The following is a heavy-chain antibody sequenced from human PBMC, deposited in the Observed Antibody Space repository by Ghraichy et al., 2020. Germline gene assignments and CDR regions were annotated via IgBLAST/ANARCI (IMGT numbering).Heavy chain of an antibody. CDR1: GFTFSSYA. CDR3: AKGTSYEPYYYYGMNV. D-gene: IGHD1-14*01. Sequence: GGSLRLSCAASGFTFSSYAMSWVRQAPGKGLEWVSAISGSGGSTYYADSVKGRFTISRDNSKNTLYLQMNSLRAEDTAVYYCAKGTSYEPYYYYGMNVWGQGTTVTVSS. V-gene: IGHV3-23*01. CDR2: ISGSGGST. J-gene: IGHJ6*02.